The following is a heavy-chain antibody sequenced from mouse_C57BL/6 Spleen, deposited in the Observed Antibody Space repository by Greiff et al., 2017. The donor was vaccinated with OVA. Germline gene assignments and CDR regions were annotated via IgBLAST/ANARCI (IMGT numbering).Heavy chain of an antibody. D-gene: IGHD2-2*01. CDR2: INPSTGGT. CDR1: GYSFTGYY. J-gene: IGHJ2*01. V-gene: IGHV1-42*01. Sequence: VQLQQSGPELVKPGASVKISCKASGYSFTGYYMNWVKQSPEKSLEWIGEINPSTGGTTYNQKFKAKATLTVDKSSSTADMELKSLTSEDSAVYYCARWLRGYYFDYWGQGTTLTVSS. CDR3: ARWLRGYYFDY.